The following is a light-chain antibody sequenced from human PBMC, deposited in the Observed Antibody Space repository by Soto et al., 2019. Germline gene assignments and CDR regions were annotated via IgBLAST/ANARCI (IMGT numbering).Light chain of an antibody. V-gene: IGLV2-14*01. CDR2: DVS. Sequence: QSVLTQPASVSGSPGQSITISCTGTSSDVGGYNYVSWYQQHPGKAPKLMIYDVSNRPSGVSNRFSGSKSGNTASLTISGLQDEDEADYYCSSYTGSSTWVFGTGTKVTVL. CDR1: SSDVGGYNY. CDR3: SSYTGSSTWV. J-gene: IGLJ1*01.